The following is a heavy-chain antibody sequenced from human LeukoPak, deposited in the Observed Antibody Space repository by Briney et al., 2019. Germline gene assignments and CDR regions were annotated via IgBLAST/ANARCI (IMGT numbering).Heavy chain of an antibody. CDR2: INPNSGGT. CDR1: GYTCTGYY. V-gene: IGHV1-2*02. D-gene: IGHD3-10*01. Sequence: GASVKVSCKASGYTCTGYYMHWVRQAPGQGLEWMVWINPNSGGTNHAQKFQGRVTMTRDTSISTAYMELSRLRSDDTAVYYCARDRPLDADDYYGFYYFDYWGQGTLVTVSS. J-gene: IGHJ4*02. CDR3: ARDRPLDADDYYGFYYFDY.